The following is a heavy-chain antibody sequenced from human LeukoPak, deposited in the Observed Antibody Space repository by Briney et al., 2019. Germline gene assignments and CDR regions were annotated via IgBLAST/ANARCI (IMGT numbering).Heavy chain of an antibody. Sequence: ASVKVSCKASGYTFTNYAMHWVRQAPGQRLEWMGWINAGNGNTKYSQKFQGRVTITRDTSASTAYMELSSLRSEDTAVYYCARERVVNYDSSTITSYYFDYWGQGTLVTVSS. J-gene: IGHJ4*02. D-gene: IGHD3-22*01. V-gene: IGHV1-3*01. CDR3: ARERVVNYDSSTITSYYFDY. CDR1: GYTFTNYA. CDR2: INAGNGNT.